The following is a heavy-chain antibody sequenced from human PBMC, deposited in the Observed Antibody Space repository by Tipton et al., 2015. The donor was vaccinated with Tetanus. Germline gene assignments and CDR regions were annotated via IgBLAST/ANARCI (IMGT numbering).Heavy chain of an antibody. J-gene: IGHJ5*02. CDR1: GDSISSGGHY. Sequence: TLSLTCSVSGDSISSGGHYWSWVRQPPGKGLEWVGEIRPGGSPYYNPSLKSRATISVDTSKNHFSLNLTSVTAADTAVYYCAFLPKHWLVPSFDPWGQGTLVTVSS. D-gene: IGHD6-19*01. CDR2: IRPGGSP. CDR3: AFLPKHWLVPSFDP. V-gene: IGHV4-39*02.